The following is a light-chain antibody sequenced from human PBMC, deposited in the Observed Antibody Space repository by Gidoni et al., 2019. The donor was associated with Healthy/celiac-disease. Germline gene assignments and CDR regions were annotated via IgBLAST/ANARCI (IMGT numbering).Light chain of an antibody. J-gene: IGKJ2*01. CDR3: QQYGSSPT. Sequence: EIVLTQSPGTLSSSPGERATLSCSATQRVSSSYLAWYQQKPGQAPMLLIYGASSRATGIPDRFSGSGSGTDFTLTISRLEPEDFAVYYCQQYGSSPTFGQGTKLEIK. CDR2: GAS. V-gene: IGKV3-20*01. CDR1: QRVSSSY.